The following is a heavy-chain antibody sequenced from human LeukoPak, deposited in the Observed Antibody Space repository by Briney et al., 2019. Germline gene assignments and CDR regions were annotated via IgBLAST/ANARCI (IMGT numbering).Heavy chain of an antibody. CDR1: GGSISSSNYY. Sequence: SETLSLTCTVSGGSISSSNYYWGWIRQPPGKGLEWIGSIFYSGTTYYNPSLKSRVTVSLDTSKNQFSLKLSSVTAADTAVYYCARDRRGWFDPWGQGTLVTVSS. V-gene: IGHV4-39*07. CDR3: ARDRRGWFDP. CDR2: IFYSGTT. J-gene: IGHJ5*02.